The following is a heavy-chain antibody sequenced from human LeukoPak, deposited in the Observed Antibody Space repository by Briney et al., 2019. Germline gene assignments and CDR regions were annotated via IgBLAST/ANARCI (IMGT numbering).Heavy chain of an antibody. D-gene: IGHD3-22*01. Sequence: GASVRASCKASGYTFTSYGISWVRQAPGQGLEWMGWISAYNGNTNYAQKLQGRVTMTTDTSTSTAYMELRSLRSDDTAVYYCARRGYWQTPSHLDYWGQGTLVTVSS. CDR2: ISAYNGNT. J-gene: IGHJ4*02. CDR3: ARRGYWQTPSHLDY. V-gene: IGHV1-18*01. CDR1: GYTFTSYG.